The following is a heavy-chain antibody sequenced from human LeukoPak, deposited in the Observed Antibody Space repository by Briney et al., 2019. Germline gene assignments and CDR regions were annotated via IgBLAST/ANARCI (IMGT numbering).Heavy chain of an antibody. V-gene: IGHV3-23*01. J-gene: IGHJ4*02. CDR2: ISGSGGST. CDR3: AKDPVVVKWHYFDY. Sequence: PGGSLRLSCAASGFTFSSYGMSWVRQAPGKGLEWVSAISGSGGSTYYADSVKGRFTISRDNSKNTLYLQMNSLRAEDTAVYYCAKDPVVVKWHYFDYWGQGTLVTVSS. CDR1: GFTFSSYG. D-gene: IGHD3-22*01.